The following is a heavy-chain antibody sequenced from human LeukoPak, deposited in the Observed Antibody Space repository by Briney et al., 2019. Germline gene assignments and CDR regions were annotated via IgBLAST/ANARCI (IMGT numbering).Heavy chain of an antibody. D-gene: IGHD1-14*01. CDR2: VHHTDSP. CDR1: GGSITTHY. J-gene: IGHJ3*01. V-gene: IGHV4-59*11. Sequence: SETLSLTCSVSGGSITTHYWSWIRQPPGKGLEWIGYVHHTDSPNFNPSLKSRVTISLDTSKNQFSLKLTSVTAADAAVYYCARDRSREGVHAFDVWGRGTMVTVSS. CDR3: ARDRSREGVHAFDV.